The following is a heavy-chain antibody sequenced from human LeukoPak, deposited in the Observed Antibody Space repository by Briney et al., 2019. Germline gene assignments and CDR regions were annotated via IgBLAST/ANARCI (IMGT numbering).Heavy chain of an antibody. CDR2: IYYSGSS. D-gene: IGHD3-22*01. J-gene: IGHJ4*02. V-gene: IGHV4-59*01. CDR1: GGSFSGYY. Sequence: SETMSLTCTVSGGSFSGYYWSWIRQPPGKGLEWIGCIYYSGSSNYNPSLKSRVTISVDTSKNQLSLKLRSVTAADTAVYYCARGDYDSSDYFYPIDYWGQGTLVPVSS. CDR3: ARGDYDSSDYFYPIDY.